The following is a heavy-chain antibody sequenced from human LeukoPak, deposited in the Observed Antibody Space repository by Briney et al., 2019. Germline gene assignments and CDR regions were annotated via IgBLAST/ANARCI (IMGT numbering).Heavy chain of an antibody. CDR3: ARGGGFPSRYDSYYYYGMDV. D-gene: IGHD3-22*01. V-gene: IGHV4-34*01. CDR1: GGSFSGYY. CDR2: INHSGST. Sequence: SETLSLTCAVYGGSFSGYYWSWIRQPPGKGLEWIGEINHSGSTNYNPSLKSRVTISVDTSKNQFSLKLSSVTAADTAVYYCARGGGFPSRYDSYYYYGMDVWGQGTTVTVSS. J-gene: IGHJ6*02.